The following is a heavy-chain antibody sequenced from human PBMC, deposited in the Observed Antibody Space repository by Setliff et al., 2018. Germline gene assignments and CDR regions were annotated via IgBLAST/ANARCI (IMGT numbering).Heavy chain of an antibody. V-gene: IGHV3-15*01. CDR1: GFTFTNAW. CDR3: TTAVAQNWYGSGNENY. J-gene: IGHJ4*02. Sequence: GESLKISCAASGFTFTNAWMSWVRQAPGKGLEWVGRIKSKTDGETEDYAAPVKGRFTISRDDSRSTLYLQMNSLITEDTALYYCTTAVAQNWYGSGNENYWGQGTLVTVSS. CDR2: IKSKTDGETE. D-gene: IGHD3-10*01.